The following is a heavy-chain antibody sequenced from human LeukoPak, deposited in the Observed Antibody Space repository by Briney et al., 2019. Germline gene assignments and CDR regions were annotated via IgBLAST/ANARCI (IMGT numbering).Heavy chain of an antibody. Sequence: ASVKVSCKASGYTFTGYYMHWVRQAPGQGLEWMGWINPNSGGTNYAQKFQGRVTMTRDTSISTAYMELSGLRSDDTAVYHCARDTERPSSGLVGYWGQGTLVTVSS. CDR1: GYTFTGYY. D-gene: IGHD3-10*01. V-gene: IGHV1-2*02. CDR2: INPNSGGT. CDR3: ARDTERPSSGLVGY. J-gene: IGHJ4*02.